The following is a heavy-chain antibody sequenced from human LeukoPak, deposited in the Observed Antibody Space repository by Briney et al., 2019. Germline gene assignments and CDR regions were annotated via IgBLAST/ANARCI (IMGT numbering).Heavy chain of an antibody. CDR3: ARDLGSSWYYYFDY. J-gene: IGHJ4*02. CDR1: GFTFSSYA. CDR2: IPYDGSNK. Sequence: GRSLRLSCAASGFTFSSYAMHWVRQAPGKGLEWVAVIPYDGSNKYYADSVKGRFTISRDNSKNTLYLQMNSLRAEDTAVYYCARDLGSSWYYYFDYWGQGTLVTVSS. D-gene: IGHD6-13*01. V-gene: IGHV3-30*04.